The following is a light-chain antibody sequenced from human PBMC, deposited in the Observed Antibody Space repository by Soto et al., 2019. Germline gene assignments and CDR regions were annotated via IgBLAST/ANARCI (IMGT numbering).Light chain of an antibody. V-gene: IGLV3-21*04. CDR3: HVWDSDRDHPV. CDR2: YEI. J-gene: IGLJ2*01. Sequence: SYDLTQPPSVSVAPGKTARITCGGNNIGSKSVHWYQQKSGQAPVLVIYYEIDRPSGIPERFSGSNSGSTATLTISRVEAGDEADYYCHVWDSDRDHPVFGGGTKVTVL. CDR1: NIGSKS.